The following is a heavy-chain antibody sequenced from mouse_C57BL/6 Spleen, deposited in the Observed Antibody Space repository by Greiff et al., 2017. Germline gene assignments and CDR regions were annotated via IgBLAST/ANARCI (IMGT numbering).Heavy chain of an antibody. CDR3: ARGGETSYFDY. J-gene: IGHJ2*01. V-gene: IGHV1-80*01. CDR2: IYPGDGDT. Sequence: VQLQQSGAELVKPGASVKISCKASGYAFSSYWMNWVKQRPGKGLEWIGQIYPGDGDTNYNGKFKGKATLTADKSSSTAYMQLSSLTSEDSAVYFCARGGETSYFDYWGKGTTLTVSS. CDR1: GYAFSSYW.